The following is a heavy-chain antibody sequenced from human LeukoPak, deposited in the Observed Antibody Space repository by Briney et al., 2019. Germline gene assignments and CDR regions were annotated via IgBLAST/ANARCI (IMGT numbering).Heavy chain of an antibody. CDR3: ARAGRWFDP. CDR1: GYTFTSYD. Sequence: GASVKVSCKASGYTFTSYDINWVRQAPGQGLEWMGIINPSGGSTSYAQKFQGRVTMTRDMSTSTVYMELSSLRSEDTAVYYCARAGRWFDPWGQGTLVTVSS. V-gene: IGHV1-46*01. D-gene: IGHD3-10*01. CDR2: INPSGGST. J-gene: IGHJ5*02.